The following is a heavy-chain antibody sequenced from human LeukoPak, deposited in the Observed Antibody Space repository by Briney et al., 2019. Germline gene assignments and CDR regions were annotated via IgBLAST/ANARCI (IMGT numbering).Heavy chain of an antibody. CDR1: GFAFSSYA. D-gene: IGHD3-22*01. J-gene: IGHJ4*02. Sequence: GGSLRLSCAASGFAFSSYAMSWVRQAPGKGLEWVSAISGSGGSTYYADSMKGRFTISRDNAKNSLFLQMNSLRAEDTALYYCARAGMDGRGYYQGFDYWGQGTLVTVS. CDR3: ARAGMDGRGYYQGFDY. CDR2: ISGSGGST. V-gene: IGHV3-23*01.